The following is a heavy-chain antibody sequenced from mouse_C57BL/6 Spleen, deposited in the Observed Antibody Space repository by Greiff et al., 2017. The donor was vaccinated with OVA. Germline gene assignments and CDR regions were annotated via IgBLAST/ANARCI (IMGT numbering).Heavy chain of an antibody. Sequence: QVQLQQPGAELVRPGSSVKLSCKASGYTFTSYWMDWVKQRPGQGLEWIGNIYPSDSETHYNQKFKDKATLTVDKSSSTAYMHLSSLTSEDSAVYYCARYYRYVGGTGTTVTFSS. V-gene: IGHV1-61*01. CDR2: IYPSDSET. J-gene: IGHJ1*03. D-gene: IGHD1-1*01. CDR3: ARYYRYV. CDR1: GYTFTSYW.